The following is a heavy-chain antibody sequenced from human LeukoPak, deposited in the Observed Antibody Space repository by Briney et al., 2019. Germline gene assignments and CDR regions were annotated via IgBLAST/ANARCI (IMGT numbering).Heavy chain of an antibody. Sequence: PGGSLRLSCAASGFSVSSNSMSWVRQAPGKGPEWVSVFYDDGSTHYADSVKGRFTISRDNSKNTAYLQMNSLRAEDTAVYYCARSARSGYIRPFDYWGQGTLVTVSS. V-gene: IGHV3-53*01. CDR3: ARSARSGYIRPFDY. CDR2: FYDDGST. CDR1: GFSVSSNS. D-gene: IGHD3-3*01. J-gene: IGHJ4*02.